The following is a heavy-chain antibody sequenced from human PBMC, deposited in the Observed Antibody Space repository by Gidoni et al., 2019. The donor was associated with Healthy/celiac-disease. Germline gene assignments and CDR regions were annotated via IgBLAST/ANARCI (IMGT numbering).Heavy chain of an antibody. Sequence: QVQLVQSGAEVTKPGSSVKVSCKASGGTFSSYAISWVRQAPGQGLEWMGGIIPIFGTANYAQKFQGRVTITADESTSTAYMELSSLRSEDTAVYYCARDRGDDYVWGSYRYRLDYWGQGTLVTVSS. D-gene: IGHD3-16*02. V-gene: IGHV1-69*01. CDR3: ARDRGDDYVWGSYRYRLDY. CDR2: IIPIFGTA. J-gene: IGHJ4*02. CDR1: GGTFSSYA.